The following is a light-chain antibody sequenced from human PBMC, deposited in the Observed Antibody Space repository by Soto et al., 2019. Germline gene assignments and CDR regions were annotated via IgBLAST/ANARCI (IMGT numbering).Light chain of an antibody. J-gene: IGKJ2*01. V-gene: IGKV3-11*01. Sequence: EIVLTQSPATLSLSPGERATLSCRASQSFSSYLAWYQQKPGQAPSLLIYDTSNRATGIPARFSGSGSGTDFTLTISSLEPEDFAVYYCQQRSNWPPMYTFGQGTKLEIK. CDR2: DTS. CDR3: QQRSNWPPMYT. CDR1: QSFSSY.